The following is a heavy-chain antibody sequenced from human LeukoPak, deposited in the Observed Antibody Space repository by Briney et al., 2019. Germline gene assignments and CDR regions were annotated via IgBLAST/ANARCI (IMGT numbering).Heavy chain of an antibody. CDR2: IYYSGST. D-gene: IGHD6-19*01. Sequence: SETLSLTCTVSGGSISSSSYYWGWIRQPPGKGLEWIGSIYYSGSTYYNPSLKSRVTISVDTSKNQFSLKLSSVTAADTAVYYCARHSGYSSGWYSRMANFDYWDQGTLVTVSS. J-gene: IGHJ4*02. CDR1: GGSISSSSYY. V-gene: IGHV4-39*01. CDR3: ARHSGYSSGWYSRMANFDY.